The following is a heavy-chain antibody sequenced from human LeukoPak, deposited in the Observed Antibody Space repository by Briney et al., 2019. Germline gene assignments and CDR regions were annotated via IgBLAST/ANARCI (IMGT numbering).Heavy chain of an antibody. Sequence: GASVKVSCKASGYTFTGYYIHWVRQAPGQGLEWMGWINPNSGDTNYAQKFQGRVTMTRDTSISTAYMELNRLTSDDTAVYYCAREEQQVVGSDEAFDHWGQGTLVTVSS. J-gene: IGHJ4*02. V-gene: IGHV1-2*02. CDR2: INPNSGDT. CDR1: GYTFTGYY. D-gene: IGHD2-15*01. CDR3: AREEQQVVGSDEAFDH.